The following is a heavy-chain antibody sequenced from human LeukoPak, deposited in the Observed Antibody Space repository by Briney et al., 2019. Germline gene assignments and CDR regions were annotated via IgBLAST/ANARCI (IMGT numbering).Heavy chain of an antibody. Sequence: SETLSLTCTVSGGSISSYYWSWIRQPAGKGLEWIGRIYTSGSTNYNPSLKSRVTMSVDTSKNQFSLKLSSVTAADTAVYYCARVAWLWLGEGARNYGMDVWGQGTTVTVSS. D-gene: IGHD3-10*01. J-gene: IGHJ6*02. CDR1: GGSISSYY. CDR3: ARVAWLWLGEGARNYGMDV. V-gene: IGHV4-4*07. CDR2: IYTSGST.